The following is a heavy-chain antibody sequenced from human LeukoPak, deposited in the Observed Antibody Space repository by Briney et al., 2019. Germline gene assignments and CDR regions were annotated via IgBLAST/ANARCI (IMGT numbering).Heavy chain of an antibody. CDR3: AKEHNSGWPTFDS. V-gene: IGHV3-43*01. CDR2: IRRDGTYT. J-gene: IGHJ4*02. D-gene: IGHD6-19*01. CDR1: GFTFNGYS. Sequence: GGSLRLSCAASGFTFNGYSMHWVRQGPGKGLEWVSLIRRDGTYTLYADSAKGRFTISRDNSKNSLYLQMNSLRTEDTALYYCAKEHNSGWPTFDSWGQGTLVTVSS.